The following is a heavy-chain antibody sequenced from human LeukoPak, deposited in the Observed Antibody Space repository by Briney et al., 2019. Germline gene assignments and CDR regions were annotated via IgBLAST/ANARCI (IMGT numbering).Heavy chain of an antibody. CDR3: AREFAAHAFDI. J-gene: IGHJ3*02. V-gene: IGHV1-46*01. CDR1: GYTFTSYY. Sequence: ASVKVSCKASGYTFTSYYMHWVRQAPGQGPEWMGIINPSGGSTSYAQKFQGRVTMTRDTSTSTVYMELSSLRSEDTAVYYCAREFAAHAFDIWGQGTMVTVSS. D-gene: IGHD3-10*01. CDR2: INPSGGST.